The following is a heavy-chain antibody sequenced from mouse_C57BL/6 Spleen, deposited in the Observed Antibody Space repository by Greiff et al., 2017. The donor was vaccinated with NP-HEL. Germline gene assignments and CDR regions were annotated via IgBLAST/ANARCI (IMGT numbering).Heavy chain of an antibody. CDR2: INPNNGGT. CDR1: GYTFTDYY. D-gene: IGHD3-2*02. J-gene: IGHJ2*01. CDR3: ARRRQLRPLYFDY. V-gene: IGHV1-26*01. Sequence: VQLQQSGPELVKPGASVKISCKASGYTFTDYYMNWVKQSHGKSLEWIGDINPNNGGTSYNQKFKGKATLTVDKSSSTAYMELRSLTSEDSAVYYCARRRQLRPLYFDYWGQGTTLTVSS.